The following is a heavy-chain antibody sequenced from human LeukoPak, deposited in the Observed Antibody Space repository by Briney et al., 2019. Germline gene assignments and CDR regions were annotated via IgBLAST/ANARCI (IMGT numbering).Heavy chain of an antibody. V-gene: IGHV4-34*01. D-gene: IGHD2-2*01. CDR1: GGSFSGYY. Sequence: SETLSLTCAVYGGSFSGYYWSWIRQPPGKGLEWIGEINHSGSTNYNPSLKSRVTISVDTSKNQFSLKLSSVTAADTAVYYCAKVQSYCSSTSCPRTYWYFDLWGRGTLVTASS. J-gene: IGHJ2*01. CDR2: INHSGST. CDR3: AKVQSYCSSTSCPRTYWYFDL.